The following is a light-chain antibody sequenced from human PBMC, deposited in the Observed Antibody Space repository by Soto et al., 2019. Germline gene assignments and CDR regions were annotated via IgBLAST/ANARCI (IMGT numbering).Light chain of an antibody. CDR1: SSDVGGYNY. CDR3: SSYTGIDPPEV. J-gene: IGLJ2*01. V-gene: IGLV2-14*01. CDR2: DVS. Sequence: QSALTQPASVSGSPGQSITISCTGTSSDVGGYNYVSWYQQHPGKAPNLIIFDVSNRPSGVSNRFSGSKSGNSASLTISGLQAEDEADYYCSSYTGIDPPEVFGEGTKLTVL.